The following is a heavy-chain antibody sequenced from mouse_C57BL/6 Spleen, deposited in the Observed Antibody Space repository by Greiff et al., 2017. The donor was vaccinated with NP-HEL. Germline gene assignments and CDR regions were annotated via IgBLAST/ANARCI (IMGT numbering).Heavy chain of an antibody. CDR2: ISYSGST. D-gene: IGHD2-3*01. CDR1: GYSITSGYD. V-gene: IGHV3-1*01. CDR3: ARGGYYGWFAY. J-gene: IGHJ3*01. Sequence: EVKLQESGPGMVKPSQSLSLTCTVTGYSITSGYDWHWIRHFPGNKLEWMGYISYSGSTNYNPSLKSRISITHDTSKNHFFLKLNSVTTEDTATYYCARGGYYGWFAYWGQGTLVTVSA.